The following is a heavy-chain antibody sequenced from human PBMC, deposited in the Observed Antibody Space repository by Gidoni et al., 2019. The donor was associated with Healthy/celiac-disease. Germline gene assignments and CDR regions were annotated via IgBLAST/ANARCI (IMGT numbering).Heavy chain of an antibody. D-gene: IGHD1-7*01. CDR2: ISSSSSYT. CDR3: ARTNWNYIYFDY. V-gene: IGHV3-11*06. J-gene: IGHJ4*02. CDR1: GFTFSDYY. Sequence: QVQLVESGGGLVKPGGSLRLSCAASGFTFSDYYMSWIRQAPGKGLEWVSYISSSSSYTNYADSVKGRFTISRDNAKNSLYLQMNSLRAEDTAVYYCARTNWNYIYFDYWGQGTLVTVSS.